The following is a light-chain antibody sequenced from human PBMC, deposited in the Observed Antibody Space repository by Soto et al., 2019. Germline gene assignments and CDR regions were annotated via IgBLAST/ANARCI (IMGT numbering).Light chain of an antibody. Sequence: QSVLTQPASVSGSPGQSITISCTGTSSDVGAYNYVSWYQQHPGKAPKLIIYNVSNRPSGVSNRFSGSKSANTASLTIFGLQAEDEADYYYSSFTDRTTVLFGGGTKLTVL. CDR2: NVS. J-gene: IGLJ2*01. CDR1: SSDVGAYNY. CDR3: SSFTDRTTVL. V-gene: IGLV2-14*01.